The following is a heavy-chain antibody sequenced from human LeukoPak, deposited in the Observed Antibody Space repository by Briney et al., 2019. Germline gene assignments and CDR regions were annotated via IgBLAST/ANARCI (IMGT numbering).Heavy chain of an antibody. CDR3: AKGLCGTYFDY. J-gene: IGHJ4*02. Sequence: GGSLRLSCAAAGFAFSSYAMSWVRQAPGKGLEWVSAISGSGGSTYYADSVKGRFTISRDNSKNTLYLQMNSLRAEDTAVYYCAKGLCGTYFDYWGQGTLVTVSS. V-gene: IGHV3-23*01. CDR1: GFAFSSYA. CDR2: ISGSGGST. D-gene: IGHD1-1*01.